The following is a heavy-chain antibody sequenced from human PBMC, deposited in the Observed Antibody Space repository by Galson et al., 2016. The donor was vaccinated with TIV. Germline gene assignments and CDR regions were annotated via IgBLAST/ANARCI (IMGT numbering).Heavy chain of an antibody. J-gene: IGHJ2*01. V-gene: IGHV3-21*01. CDR1: GFSFSTYT. Sequence: SLRLSCAASGFSFSTYTMAWVRQAPGKGLEWISSITRTGSYSQHVDSVKGRFNISRDNAKESLFLQMNSLRAEDTAIYYCARAALLSGSLTLYAFNWYFDVWGRGTLVTVSS. D-gene: IGHD2-2*02. CDR3: ARAALLSGSLTLYAFNWYFDV. CDR2: ITRTGSYS.